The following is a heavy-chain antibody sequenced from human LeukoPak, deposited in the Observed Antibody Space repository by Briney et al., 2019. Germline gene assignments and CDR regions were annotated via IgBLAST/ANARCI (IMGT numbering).Heavy chain of an antibody. CDR1: GFTFSSYA. V-gene: IGHV3-23*01. D-gene: IGHD6-13*01. CDR2: ISGSGGST. CDR3: ANVGGIKYSSSWYFGY. J-gene: IGHJ4*02. Sequence: GGSLRLSCAASGFTFSSYAMSWVRQAPGKGLEWVSAISGSGGSTYYADSVKGRFTISRDNSKNTLYLQMNSLRAEDTAVYYCANVGGIKYSSSWYFGYWGQGTLVTVSS.